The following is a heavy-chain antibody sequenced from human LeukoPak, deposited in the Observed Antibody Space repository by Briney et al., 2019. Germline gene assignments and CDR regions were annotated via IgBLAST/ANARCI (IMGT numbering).Heavy chain of an antibody. J-gene: IGHJ6*02. CDR3: AREVPYGMDV. CDR2: INHSGST. Sequence: SETLSLTCAVYGGAFSGYYWSWIRQPPGKGLEWIGEINHSGSTNYNPSLKSRVTISVDTSKNQFSLELSSVTAADTAVYYCAREVPYGMDVWGQGTTVTVSS. CDR1: GGAFSGYY. V-gene: IGHV4-34*01.